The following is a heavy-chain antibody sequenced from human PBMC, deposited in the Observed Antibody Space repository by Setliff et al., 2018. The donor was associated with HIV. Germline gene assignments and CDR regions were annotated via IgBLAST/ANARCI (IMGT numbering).Heavy chain of an antibody. CDR3: ARFGRSLRTVDY. J-gene: IGHJ4*02. Sequence: SETLSLTCTFSGGSISSSSYYWGWIRQPPGKGLEWIGNIYYSVTTYYNPSLKSRVTISVDTSKNQFSLNLSSVTAADTAVYYCARFGRSLRTVDYWGQGTMVTVSS. D-gene: IGHD3-3*01. V-gene: IGHV4-39*01. CDR2: IYYSVTT. CDR1: GGSISSSSYY.